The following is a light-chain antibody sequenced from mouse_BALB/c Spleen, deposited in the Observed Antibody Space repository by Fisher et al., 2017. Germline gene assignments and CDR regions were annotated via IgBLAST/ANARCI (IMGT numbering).Light chain of an antibody. Sequence: DIVLTQSPALMAASPGEKITITCSASSSISSNYLHWYQQKPGFSPKLLIYRTSNLASGVPARFSGSGSGTSYSLTISSVKAEDAATYYCQQWSSSPLTFGAGTKLELK. CDR3: QQWSSSPLT. CDR2: RTS. J-gene: IGKJ5*01. CDR1: SSISSNY. V-gene: IGKV4-91*01.